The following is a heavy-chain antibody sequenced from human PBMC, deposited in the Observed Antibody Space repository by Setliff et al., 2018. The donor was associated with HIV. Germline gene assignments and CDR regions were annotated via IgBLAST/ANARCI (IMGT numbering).Heavy chain of an antibody. CDR2: FDPEDDET. V-gene: IGHV1-24*01. CDR1: GYTLTELS. Sequence: ASVKVSCKVSGYTLTELSIHWVRQAPGKGLEWMGGFDPEDDETIYAQKFQGRVTMTEDTSTSTTYIELSSLTSQDTAVYYCARDKGIREAASLDYWGQGSLVTVSS. J-gene: IGHJ4*02. D-gene: IGHD6-13*01. CDR3: ARDKGIREAASLDY.